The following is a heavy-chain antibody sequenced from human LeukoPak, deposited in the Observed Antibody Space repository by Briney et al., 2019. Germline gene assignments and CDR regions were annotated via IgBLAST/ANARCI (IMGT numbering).Heavy chain of an antibody. D-gene: IGHD1-1*01. J-gene: IGHJ4*02. CDR3: ARGVGRQDYFDY. CDR1: GGSISSYY. V-gene: IGHV4-59*01. Sequence: SETLSLTCTVSGGSISSYYWSWIRQPPGKGLEWIGYIYYSGSTNCNPSLKSRVTISVDTSKNQFSLKLSSVTAADTAVYYCARGVGRQDYFDYWGQGTLVTVSS. CDR2: IYYSGST.